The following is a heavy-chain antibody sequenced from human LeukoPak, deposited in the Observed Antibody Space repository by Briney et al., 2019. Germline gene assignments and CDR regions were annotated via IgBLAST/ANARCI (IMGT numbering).Heavy chain of an antibody. CDR2: ISTNGRFT. J-gene: IGHJ3*02. Sequence: GGSLRLSCSASGFTFSNYAMHWVRQAPGKGLEYVSGISTNGRFTYYADSVKGRFTISGDNSKNTLYLQMSSLRAEDTAVYYCVKGELYDYVGLAFDMWGQGTMVTVSS. CDR3: VKGELYDYVGLAFDM. CDR1: GFTFSNYA. D-gene: IGHD3-16*01. V-gene: IGHV3-64D*06.